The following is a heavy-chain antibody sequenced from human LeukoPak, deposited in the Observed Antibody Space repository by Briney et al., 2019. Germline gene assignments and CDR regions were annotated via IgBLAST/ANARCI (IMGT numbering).Heavy chain of an antibody. D-gene: IGHD4-17*01. CDR2: IYSGGST. Sequence: PGGSLRLSCAASGFTVSSNCMSWVRQAPGKGLEWVSVIYSGGSTYYADSVKGRFTISRDNSKNVLHLQMNSLRAEDTALYYCAKDQNTVATAPFDYWGLGTLVTVSS. CDR1: GFTVSSNC. J-gene: IGHJ4*02. V-gene: IGHV3-53*01. CDR3: AKDQNTVATAPFDY.